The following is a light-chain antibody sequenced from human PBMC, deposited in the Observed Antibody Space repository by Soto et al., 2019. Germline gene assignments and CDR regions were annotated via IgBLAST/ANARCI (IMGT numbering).Light chain of an antibody. J-gene: IGKJ2*01. Sequence: ETVMTQSPATLSVSPGERATLSCRASQSVSSDLAWYQQKPGQAPRLLIYDASTRATGIPARFSGSGSGAEFTLTISSLQSEDFAVYYCQHYNNWPTTFGQGTKLEIK. CDR1: QSVSSD. CDR3: QHYNNWPTT. V-gene: IGKV3-15*01. CDR2: DAS.